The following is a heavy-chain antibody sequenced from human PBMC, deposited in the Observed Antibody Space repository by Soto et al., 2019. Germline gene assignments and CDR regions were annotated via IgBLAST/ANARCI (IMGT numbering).Heavy chain of an antibody. Sequence: SEALSLTCTVSGGSISSSSYYWGWIRQPPGKGLEWIGSIYYSGSTYYNPSLKSRVTISVDTSKNQFSLKLSSVTAADTAVYYCARCIAAAGTWWFDPWGQGTLVTVSS. J-gene: IGHJ5*02. CDR3: ARCIAAAGTWWFDP. CDR2: IYYSGST. V-gene: IGHV4-39*01. D-gene: IGHD6-13*01. CDR1: GGSISSSSYY.